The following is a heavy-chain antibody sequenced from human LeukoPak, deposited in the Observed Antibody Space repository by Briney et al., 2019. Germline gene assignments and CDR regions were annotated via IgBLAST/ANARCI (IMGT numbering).Heavy chain of an antibody. D-gene: IGHD1-7*01. CDR3: VRGVGVSRFNYLDP. V-gene: IGHV3-33*08. CDR2: IWYDASNK. Sequence: GGSLRLFCVASGFTFSSFGMHWVRQAPGKGLEWVAVIWYDASNKYYADSVKGRFTISRDNSKNTLYLQMNSLRDDDTAVYYCVRGVGVSRFNYLDPWGQGTLVIVSS. J-gene: IGHJ5*02. CDR1: GFTFSSFG.